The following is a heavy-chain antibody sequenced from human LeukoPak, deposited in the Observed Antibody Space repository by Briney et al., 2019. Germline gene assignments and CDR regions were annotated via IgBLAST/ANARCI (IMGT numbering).Heavy chain of an antibody. CDR3: ARDSPTFDI. V-gene: IGHV3-23*01. CDR2: ISGSGGST. J-gene: IGHJ3*02. Sequence: GGSLRLSCAASGFIFSTYAMSWVRQAPGKGLEWVSAISGSGGSTYYADSVKGRFTISRDNSKNTLDLQTNSLRAEDTAIYDCARDSPTFDIWGQGTMVTVSS. CDR1: GFIFSTYA.